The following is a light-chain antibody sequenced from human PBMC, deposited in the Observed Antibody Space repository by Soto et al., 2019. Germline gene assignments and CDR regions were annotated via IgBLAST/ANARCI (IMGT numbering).Light chain of an antibody. CDR1: QGIKSH. CDR3: QRHDNYPLS. CDR2: AAS. V-gene: IGKV1-9*01. J-gene: IGKJ4*01. Sequence: DIQLTQSPSFLSASVGDRVTITCRASQGIKSHLAWYQQKPGKAPKLLIYAASTLQSGVPSRFSGGGSGTEFTLTISSLQPEDFANYYCQRHDNYPLSFGGGTTMEIK.